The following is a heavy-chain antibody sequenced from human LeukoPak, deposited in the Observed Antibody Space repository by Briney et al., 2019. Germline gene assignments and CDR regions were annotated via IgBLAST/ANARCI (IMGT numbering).Heavy chain of an antibody. CDR1: GFTFGKYW. D-gene: IGHD3-3*01. Sequence: GSLRLSCVASGFTFGKYWMSLVRQPPGKGLEWIGEINHSGSTNYNPSLKSRVTISVDTSKNQFSLKLSSVTAADTAVYYCARGPTSITIFGVVIHDEAFDYWGQGTLVTVSS. J-gene: IGHJ4*02. CDR3: ARGPTSITIFGVVIHDEAFDY. V-gene: IGHV4-34*01. CDR2: INHSGST.